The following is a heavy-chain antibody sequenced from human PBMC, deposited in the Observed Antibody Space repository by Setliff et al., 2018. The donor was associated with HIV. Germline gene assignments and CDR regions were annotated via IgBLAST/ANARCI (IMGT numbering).Heavy chain of an antibody. CDR2: LFTSGKT. CDR1: GGSVSLYY. J-gene: IGHJ6*03. CDR3: ARDLFNEWQGHYYYYRDV. V-gene: IGHV4-4*07. Sequence: LSLTCTVSGGSVSLYYWNWMRQPVGKGLEWIGRLFTSGKTIFSPSLKSRVSMSVDTSKNAVSLKLDSATAGDSAVYFCARDLFNEWQGHYYYYRDVWGKGTTVTVSS. D-gene: IGHD3-3*01.